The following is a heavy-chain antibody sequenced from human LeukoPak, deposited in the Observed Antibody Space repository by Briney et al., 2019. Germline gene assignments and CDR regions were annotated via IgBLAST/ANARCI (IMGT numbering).Heavy chain of an antibody. V-gene: IGHV4-59*08. CDR1: GGSISSYY. D-gene: IGHD2-15*01. CDR3: ARVVASTSIDS. CDR2: IFYTGST. J-gene: IGHJ4*02. Sequence: PSETLSLTCTVSGGSISSYYWSWIRQPPGKGLEWIGYIFYTGSTNYNPSLKSRVIISVDTSKNQFSLKVTSVTAADTALYYCARVVASTSIDSWGQGILVTVSS.